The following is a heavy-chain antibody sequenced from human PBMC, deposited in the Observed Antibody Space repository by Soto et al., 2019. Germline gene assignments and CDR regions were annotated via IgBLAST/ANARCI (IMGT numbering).Heavy chain of an antibody. CDR2: INHSGST. Sequence: ASETLSLTRAVYGGAFSGYYWSWIRQPPGKGLEWIGEINHSGSTNYNPSLKSRVTISVDTSKNQFSLKLSSVTAADTAVYYCARVHYGDYVDYWGQGTLVTVSS. D-gene: IGHD4-17*01. CDR3: ARVHYGDYVDY. V-gene: IGHV4-34*01. CDR1: GGAFSGYY. J-gene: IGHJ4*02.